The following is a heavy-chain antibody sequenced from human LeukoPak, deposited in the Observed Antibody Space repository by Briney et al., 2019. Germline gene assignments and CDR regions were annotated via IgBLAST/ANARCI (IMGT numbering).Heavy chain of an antibody. CDR1: GYTFTSYG. D-gene: IGHD2-8*01. J-gene: IGHJ4*02. CDR3: ATATPFMVYAMFLVY. V-gene: IGHV1-18*01. Sequence: GASVKVSFKASGYTFTSYGISWVRQAPGQGLEWMGWISAYNGNTNYAQKLQGRVTMTTDTSTSTAYMELRSLRSDDTAVYYCATATPFMVYAMFLVYWGQGTLVTVSS. CDR2: ISAYNGNT.